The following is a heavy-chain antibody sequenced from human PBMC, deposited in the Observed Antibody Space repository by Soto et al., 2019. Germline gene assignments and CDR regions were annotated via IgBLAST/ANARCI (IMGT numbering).Heavy chain of an antibody. CDR3: AKDTPPTDY. Sequence: QVQLVQSGAEVKKPGASVKVSCKTSGYTFTSYHISWVRQAPGQGLEWMGWISAYNTNTNYAQKFQRRDTMTTDTLTSTAYMAMRSLISDDTAVYYCAKDTPPTDYWGQGTLGTVSS. CDR2: ISAYNTNT. V-gene: IGHV1-18*01. J-gene: IGHJ4*02. CDR1: GYTFTSYH.